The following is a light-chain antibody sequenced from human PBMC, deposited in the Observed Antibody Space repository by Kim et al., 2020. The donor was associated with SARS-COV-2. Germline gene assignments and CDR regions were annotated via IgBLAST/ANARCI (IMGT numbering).Light chain of an antibody. J-gene: IGLJ3*02. V-gene: IGLV2-14*04. CDR2: AVT. Sequence: GQSITISCTGTSSDVGGYNDVSWYQQYPGKAPKLIIYAVTNRPSGISYRFSGSKSGNTASLTISGLHVDDEADYYCSSYATTSLWVFGGGTQLTVL. CDR1: SSDVGGYND. CDR3: SSYATTSLWV.